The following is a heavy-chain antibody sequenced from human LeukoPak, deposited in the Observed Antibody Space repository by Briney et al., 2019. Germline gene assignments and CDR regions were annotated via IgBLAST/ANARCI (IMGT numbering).Heavy chain of an antibody. J-gene: IGHJ4*02. V-gene: IGHV4-34*01. Sequence: SETLSLTCAVYGGSFSGYYWSWIRQPPGKGLEWIGEINHSGSTNYNPSLKSRVTISVDTSKNQFSLKLSSVTAADTAVYYCARLIYGDYKLDYWGQGTLVTVSS. CDR3: ARLIYGDYKLDY. CDR2: INHSGST. CDR1: GGSFSGYY. D-gene: IGHD4-17*01.